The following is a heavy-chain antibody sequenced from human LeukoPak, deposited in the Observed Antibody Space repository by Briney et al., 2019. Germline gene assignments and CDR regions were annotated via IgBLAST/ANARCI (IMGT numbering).Heavy chain of an antibody. D-gene: IGHD3-22*01. CDR1: GFTFSSYS. CDR2: ISSSSSTI. V-gene: IGHV3-48*04. Sequence: GGSLRLSCAASGFTFSSYSVDWVRQAPGKGLEWLSYISSSSSTIYYADSVKGRFTISRDNAKNSVYLQMNSLRAEDTAVYYCARVWSSGYTKDYWGQGTLVTVSS. J-gene: IGHJ4*02. CDR3: ARVWSSGYTKDY.